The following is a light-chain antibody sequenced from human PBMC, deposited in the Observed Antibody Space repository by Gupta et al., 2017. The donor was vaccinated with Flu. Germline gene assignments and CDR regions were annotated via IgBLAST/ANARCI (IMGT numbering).Light chain of an antibody. CDR2: GAS. V-gene: IGKV3-15*01. J-gene: IGKJ2*01. Sequence: EIVLTQSPATLSVSPGERATLSCRASQSVSNNLAWYQQIRGQAPRLLIYGASTRATGIPARFSGSGSGTEFTLTISSLQSGDIAIYSCQQYNNWPFTFGQGTKVEIK. CDR3: QQYNNWPFT. CDR1: QSVSNN.